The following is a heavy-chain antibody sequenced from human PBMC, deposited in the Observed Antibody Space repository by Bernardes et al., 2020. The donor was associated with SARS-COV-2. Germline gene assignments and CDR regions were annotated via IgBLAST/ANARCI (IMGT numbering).Heavy chain of an antibody. J-gene: IGHJ6*02. CDR2: ISSSSSTI. CDR1: GFTFSSYS. Sequence: SLRLSCAASGFTFSSYSMNWVRQAPGKGLQWVSYISSSSSTIYYGDSVKGRFTISRDNAKNSLYLQMSSLRAEDTAVYYCAGVSTGNYYYGMDVWGQGTTVTVS. CDR3: AGVSTGNYYYGMDV. V-gene: IGHV3-48*04.